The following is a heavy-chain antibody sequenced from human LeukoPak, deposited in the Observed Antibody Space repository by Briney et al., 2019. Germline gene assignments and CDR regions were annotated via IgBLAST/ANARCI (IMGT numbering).Heavy chain of an antibody. V-gene: IGHV1-18*01. J-gene: IGHJ4*02. CDR2: ISASNGNT. CDR3: TGRGITASRIDY. Sequence: ASVKVSCKASDYTFPSHGLSWVRQASGQGLEWMGWISASNGNTDYAQKFQGRLTMTTDASTKTAYMELRSLRSDDTATYYCTGRGITASRIDYWGQGTLVTVSS. D-gene: IGHD6-13*01. CDR1: DYTFPSHG.